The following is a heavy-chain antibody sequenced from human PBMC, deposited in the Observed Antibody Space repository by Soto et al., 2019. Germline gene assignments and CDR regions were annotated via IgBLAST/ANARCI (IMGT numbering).Heavy chain of an antibody. D-gene: IGHD6-19*01. J-gene: IGHJ4*02. V-gene: IGHV1-69*01. CDR2: TIPMFATA. CDR1: GGSFSNYI. Sequence: QVHLVQSGAEVKKPGSSVKVSRKASGGSFSNYIFAWVRQAPGQGLEWMGGTIPMFATAQYAQKLQGRVTITADESTSTLYMDLTSLTSDDTAVYYCARGLFGQQWLVGFDTWGQGTLVTVSS. CDR3: ARGLFGQQWLVGFDT.